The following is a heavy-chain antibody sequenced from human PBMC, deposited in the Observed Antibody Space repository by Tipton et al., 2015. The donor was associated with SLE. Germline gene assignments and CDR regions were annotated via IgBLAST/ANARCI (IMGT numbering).Heavy chain of an antibody. J-gene: IGHJ3*02. CDR1: GGSISSSTYY. CDR3: ARDLPQWLVPGDALDI. D-gene: IGHD6-19*01. Sequence: TLSLTCTVSGGSISSSTYYWGWIRQPPGKGLEWIGSIYYSGSTYYNPSLKSRVTISVDTSKNQFSLKLRSVTAADTAVYYCARDLPQWLVPGDALDIWGLGTMVTVSS. V-gene: IGHV4-39*02. CDR2: IYYSGST.